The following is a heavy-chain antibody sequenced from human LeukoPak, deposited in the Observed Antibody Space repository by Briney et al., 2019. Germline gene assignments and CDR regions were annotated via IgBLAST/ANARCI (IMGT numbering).Heavy chain of an antibody. CDR1: GYTFTGYY. CDR3: ASAVITTKDGYNPWGTFDY. Sequence: ASVKVSCKASGYTFTGYYMHWVRQAPGQGLEWMGWINPNSGGTNYAQKFQGRVTMTRDTSISTAYMELSRLRSDDTAVYYCASAVITTKDGYNPWGTFDYWGQGTLVAVSS. D-gene: IGHD5-24*01. CDR2: INPNSGGT. V-gene: IGHV1-2*02. J-gene: IGHJ4*02.